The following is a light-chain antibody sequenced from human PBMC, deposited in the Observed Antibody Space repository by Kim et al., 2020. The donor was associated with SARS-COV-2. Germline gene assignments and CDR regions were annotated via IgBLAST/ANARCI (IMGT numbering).Light chain of an antibody. Sequence: SSPGERATLSCRASQGVSSYLAWYQQKPGQAPRLLIYDASNRATGIPARFSGSGSGTDFTLTISSLEPEDFAVYYCQQRSNWPITFGQGTRLEIK. J-gene: IGKJ5*01. V-gene: IGKV3-11*01. CDR1: QGVSSY. CDR3: QQRSNWPIT. CDR2: DAS.